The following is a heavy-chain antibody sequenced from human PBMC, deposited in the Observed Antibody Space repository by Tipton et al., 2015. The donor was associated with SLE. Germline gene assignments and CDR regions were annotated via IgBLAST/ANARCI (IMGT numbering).Heavy chain of an antibody. D-gene: IGHD3-10*01. CDR2: ITHHGVT. V-gene: IGHV4-34*01. J-gene: IGHJ4*02. CDR1: GGSFSDYY. CDR3: AREGITMVQGGFDY. Sequence: TLSLTCAIYGGSFSDYYWTWIRQPPGKGLEWIGEITHHGVTNYNPSLKSRVTISVGTSYNQFSLKLSSVTAADTAVYYCAREGITMVQGGFDYWGQGTLVTVSS.